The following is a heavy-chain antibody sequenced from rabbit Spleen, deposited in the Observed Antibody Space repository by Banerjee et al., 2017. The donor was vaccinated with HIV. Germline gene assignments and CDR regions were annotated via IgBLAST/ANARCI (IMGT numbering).Heavy chain of an antibody. Sequence: QEQLVESGGGLVQPEGSLTLTCKASGFSFSDRDVMCWVRQAPGKGLEWIACINVATGKPVYATWAKGRFTISRTSSTTVTLRMTSLTAADTATYFCARDLVAVIGWNFNLWGPGTLVTVS. V-gene: IGHV1S45*01. J-gene: IGHJ4*01. CDR3: ARDLVAVIGWNFNL. CDR2: INVATGKP. D-gene: IGHD1-1*01. CDR1: GFSFSDRDV.